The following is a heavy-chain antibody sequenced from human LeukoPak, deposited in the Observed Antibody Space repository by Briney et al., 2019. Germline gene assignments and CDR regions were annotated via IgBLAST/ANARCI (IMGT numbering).Heavy chain of an antibody. V-gene: IGHV1-2*02. J-gene: IGHJ5*02. CDR2: INPNSGGT. D-gene: IGHD2-2*01. Sequence: GASVKVSCKASGYTFTGYYMHWVRQAPGQGLDGMGWINPNSGGTNYAQKFQGRVTMTRDTSISTAYMELSRLRSDDTAVYYCARGDIVVVPASLWFDPWGQGTLVTVSS. CDR3: ARGDIVVVPASLWFDP. CDR1: GYTFTGYY.